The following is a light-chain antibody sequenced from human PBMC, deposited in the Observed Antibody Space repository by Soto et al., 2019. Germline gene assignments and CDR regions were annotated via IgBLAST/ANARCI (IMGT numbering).Light chain of an antibody. Sequence: QSVLTQPASVSGSPGQSITISCTGTSSDVGGYKYVSWFQQYPGKVPKLIIYEVNDRPSGVSNRFSASKSGNTASLTISGLQGEDEADYYCSSYTRQSTYVFGPGTKLTVL. CDR3: SSYTRQSTYV. CDR2: EVN. V-gene: IGLV2-14*03. J-gene: IGLJ1*01. CDR1: SSDVGGYKY.